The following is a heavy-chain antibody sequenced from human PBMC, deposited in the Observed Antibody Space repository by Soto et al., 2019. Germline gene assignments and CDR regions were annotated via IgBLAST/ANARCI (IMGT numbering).Heavy chain of an antibody. D-gene: IGHD2-8*01. J-gene: IGHJ5*02. CDR3: ARDRSTYGGGGTGEVKENWFDP. V-gene: IGHV4-59*01. CDR2: AYYSGDT. Sequence: SETLSLTCSVSGGSISRYYWSWIRQPPGKGLEWIGYAYYSGDTGYNPSLKSRVTMAVDTSKSQVSLKLSSVTAADTAVYYCARDRSTYGGGGTGEVKENWFDPWGQGALVTVSS. CDR1: GGSISRYY.